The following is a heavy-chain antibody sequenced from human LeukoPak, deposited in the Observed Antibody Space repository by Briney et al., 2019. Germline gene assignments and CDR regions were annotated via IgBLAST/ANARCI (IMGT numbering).Heavy chain of an antibody. CDR1: GYSFTSYW. Sequence: MPGESLKISCKGSGYSFTSYWIGWVRQMPGKGLEWMGIIYPGDSDTRYSPSFQGQVTISADKSISTAYLQWSSLKASDTAMYYXXXXXXXXXXXXYYYYYGMDVWGQGTTVTVSS. CDR2: IYPGDSDT. V-gene: IGHV5-51*01. J-gene: IGHJ6*02. CDR3: XXXXXXXXXXXYYYYYGMDV.